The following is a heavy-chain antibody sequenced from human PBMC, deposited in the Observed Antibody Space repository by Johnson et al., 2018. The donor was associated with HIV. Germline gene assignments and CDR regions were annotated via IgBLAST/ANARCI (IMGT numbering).Heavy chain of an antibody. CDR3: AKGRWEATTYDDAFDI. CDR1: GFTFSNHD. Sequence: QVQLVESGGGVVQPGRSLRLSCAASGFTFSNHDMDWVRQAPGKGLEWVVSISYDGGNKYYADSVKDRFTITRDNSKNTLYLQMNSLRDEDTAVYYCAKGRWEATTYDDAFDIWGQGTMVTVSS. J-gene: IGHJ3*02. CDR2: ISYDGGNK. D-gene: IGHD1-26*01. V-gene: IGHV3-30*18.